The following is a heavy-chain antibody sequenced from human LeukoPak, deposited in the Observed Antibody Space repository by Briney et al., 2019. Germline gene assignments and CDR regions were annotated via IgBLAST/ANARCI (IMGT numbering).Heavy chain of an antibody. D-gene: IGHD3-16*01. Sequence: PGGSLSLSCAASGFTFSNAWMSWVRQAPGKGLEWVGRIKSKTDGGTTDYAAPVKGRFTVSRDDSKNTLYLQMNSLKTEDTAVYYCTTDAGDYVWGSYLCDYWGQGTLVTVSS. CDR2: IKSKTDGGTT. J-gene: IGHJ4*02. CDR1: GFTFSNAW. CDR3: TTDAGDYVWGSYLCDY. V-gene: IGHV3-15*01.